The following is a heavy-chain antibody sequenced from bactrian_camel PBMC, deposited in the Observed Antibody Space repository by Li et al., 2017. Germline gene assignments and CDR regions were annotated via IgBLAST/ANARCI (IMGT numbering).Heavy chain of an antibody. CDR3: TVRHGGTACRWYAYEY. V-gene: IGHV3S57*01. Sequence: HVQLVESGGGSVQAGGSLRLSCAASDRSLSRLYCMGWFRQAPGKEREFVSALGSDGSTKYADSVKGRFTISQDNAKNTLYLQINTLKTEDSAMYYCTVRHGGTACRWYAYEYWGRGTQVTVS. D-gene: IGHD6*01. CDR2: LGSDGST. CDR1: DRSLSRLYC. J-gene: IGHJ4*01.